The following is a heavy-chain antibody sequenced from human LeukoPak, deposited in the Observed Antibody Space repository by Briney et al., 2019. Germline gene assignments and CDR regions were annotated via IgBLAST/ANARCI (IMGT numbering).Heavy chain of an antibody. Sequence: QPGGSLSLSCAASGFTFRRYWMHWVRQAPGKGPVWVSRINTDGSDTIYADSVRGRFTISRDIAKNTLFLQMNSLRAEDTAVYYCARDESVTGPTTFDYWGQGTLVTVSS. CDR2: INTDGSDT. CDR1: GFTFRRYW. CDR3: ARDESVTGPTTFDY. D-gene: IGHD6-19*01. V-gene: IGHV3-74*01. J-gene: IGHJ4*02.